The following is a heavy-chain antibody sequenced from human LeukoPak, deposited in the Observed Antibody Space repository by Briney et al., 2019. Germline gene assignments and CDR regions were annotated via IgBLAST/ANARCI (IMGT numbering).Heavy chain of an antibody. CDR3: ARVSLVSFGELWGYFDY. Sequence: SETLSLTCTVSGGSISHYYWNWIRQTPGKGLEWIGYIYYSGSTNYNPSLKSRVTISVDTSKNQFSLKLSSVTAADTAVYYCARVSLVSFGELWGYFDYWGQGTLVTVSS. D-gene: IGHD3-10*01. V-gene: IGHV4-59*01. J-gene: IGHJ4*02. CDR2: IYYSGST. CDR1: GGSISHYY.